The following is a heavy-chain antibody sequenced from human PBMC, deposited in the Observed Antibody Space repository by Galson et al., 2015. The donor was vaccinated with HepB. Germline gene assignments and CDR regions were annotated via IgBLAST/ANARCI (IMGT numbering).Heavy chain of an antibody. J-gene: IGHJ4*02. V-gene: IGHV3-23*01. CDR1: GFTFSSYA. D-gene: IGHD6-13*01. Sequence: SLRLSCAASGFTFSSYAVNWVRQASGKGLEWVSSISGSSDSTYYTDSVKGRFTISRDNSKNMMYLQMNSLRAEDTAVYYCAKAHANSWATFDYWGQGTLVTVSS. CDR3: AKAHANSWATFDY. CDR2: ISGSSDST.